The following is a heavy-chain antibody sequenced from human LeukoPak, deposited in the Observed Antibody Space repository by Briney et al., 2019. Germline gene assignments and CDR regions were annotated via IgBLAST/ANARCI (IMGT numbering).Heavy chain of an antibody. Sequence: SQTLSLTCTVSGGSISSGGYYWSWIRQHPGKGLEWIGYIYYSGSTYYNPSLKSRVTISADTSKNQFSLKLSSVTAADTAVYYCARARESGYDPPYFDYWGQGTLVTVSS. J-gene: IGHJ4*02. V-gene: IGHV4-31*03. CDR3: ARARESGYDPPYFDY. CDR1: GGSISSGGYY. CDR2: IYYSGST. D-gene: IGHD5-12*01.